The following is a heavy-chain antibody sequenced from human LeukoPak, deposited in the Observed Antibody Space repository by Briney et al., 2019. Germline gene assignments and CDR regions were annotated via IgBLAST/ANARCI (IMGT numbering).Heavy chain of an antibody. CDR3: AALRPPLNSYGYYYYYYMDV. CDR1: GFTFTSSA. V-gene: IGHV1-58*02. CDR2: IVVGSGNT. J-gene: IGHJ6*03. D-gene: IGHD5-18*01. Sequence: SVKVSCKASGFTFTSSAMQWVRQARGQRLEWIGWIVVGSGNTNYAQKFQERVTITRDMSTSTAYMELSSLRSEDTAVYYCAALRPPLNSYGYYYYYYMDVWGKGTTVSVSS.